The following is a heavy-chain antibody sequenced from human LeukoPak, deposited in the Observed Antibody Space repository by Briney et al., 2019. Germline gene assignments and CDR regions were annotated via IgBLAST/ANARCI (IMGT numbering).Heavy chain of an antibody. CDR1: GFTFSSYG. CDR2: ISSSSSYI. D-gene: IGHD3-3*01. V-gene: IGHV3-21*04. J-gene: IGHJ6*03. CDR3: ARAARKGSGYSYSYYYHMDV. Sequence: GGSLRLSCAASGFTFSSYGMHWVRQAPGKGLEWVSSISSSSSYIYYADSVKGRFTISRDNAKNSLYLQMNSLRAEDTAVYYCARAARKGSGYSYSYYYHMDVWGKGTTVTVSS.